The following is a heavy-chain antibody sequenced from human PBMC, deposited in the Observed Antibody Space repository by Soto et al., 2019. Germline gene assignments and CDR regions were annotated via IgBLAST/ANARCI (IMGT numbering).Heavy chain of an antibody. D-gene: IGHD3-16*02. CDR1: GGTFSSSG. V-gene: IGHV1-69*11. CDR2: IVPSLDTT. CDR3: ARWPPPRYTADPSAVDV. Sequence: QVHLVQSGTEVKKPGSSVKVSCKASGGTFSSSGFSWVRQAPGQGLEWMGMIVPSLDTTNYAQKFQARVTITADEVTSTAYMELRSLRSEDTALYYCARWPPPRYTADPSAVDVWGQGTRVIVSS. J-gene: IGHJ6*02.